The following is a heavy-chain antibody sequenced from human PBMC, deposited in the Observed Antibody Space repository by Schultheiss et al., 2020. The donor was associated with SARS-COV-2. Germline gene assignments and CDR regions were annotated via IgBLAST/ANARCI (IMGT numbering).Heavy chain of an antibody. CDR3: ARTNPDYDFWSGYHNDAFDI. CDR1: GGSISSYY. J-gene: IGHJ3*02. V-gene: IGHV4-59*01. D-gene: IGHD3-3*01. Sequence: SETLSLTCTVSGGSISSYYWSWIRQPPGKGLEWIGSIYYSGSTNYNPSLKSRVTISVDTSKNQFSLKLSSVTAADTAVYYCARTNPDYDFWSGYHNDAFDIWGQGTTVTVSS. CDR2: IYYSGST.